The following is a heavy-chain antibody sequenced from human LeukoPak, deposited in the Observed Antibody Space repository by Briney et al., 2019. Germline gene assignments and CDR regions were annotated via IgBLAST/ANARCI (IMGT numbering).Heavy chain of an antibody. CDR2: IFPGDSDT. V-gene: IGHV5-51*01. Sequence: ESLKISCKGSGYSFTTSWIAWVRQMPGKGLELMGIIFPGDSDTRYSPSFQGQVTISADKSISTAYLQWSSLQASDTAFYYCVRRINNWFDPWGQGALVTVSS. CDR1: GYSFTTSW. J-gene: IGHJ5*02. CDR3: VRRINNWFDP.